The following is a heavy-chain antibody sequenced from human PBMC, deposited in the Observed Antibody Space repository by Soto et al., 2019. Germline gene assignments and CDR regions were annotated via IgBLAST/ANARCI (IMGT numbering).Heavy chain of an antibody. CDR3: ARMMGSGNYFQDY. Sequence: GGSLRLSCAASGFTFSDYYMSWIRQAPGKGLEWVSYISSGSITILYADSVKGRFTISRDNAKNSLYLQMNSLRAGDTAVYYCARMMGSGNYFQDYWGQGTLVTVSS. CDR1: GFTFSDYY. V-gene: IGHV3-11*01. CDR2: ISSGSITI. J-gene: IGHJ4*02. D-gene: IGHD3-10*01.